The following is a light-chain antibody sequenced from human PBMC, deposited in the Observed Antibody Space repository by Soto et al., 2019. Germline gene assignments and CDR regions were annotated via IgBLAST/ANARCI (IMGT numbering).Light chain of an antibody. CDR3: SSYTSSSTRV. J-gene: IGLJ1*01. V-gene: IGLV2-14*03. CDR1: SSDVGGYNY. CDR2: DVS. Sequence: QSALTQPASVSGSPGRSITISCTGTSSDVGGYNYVSWYQQHPDKAPKLMIYDVSNRPSGVSNRFSGSKSGNTASLTISGLQADDEADYYCSSYTSSSTRVFGTGTKLTVL.